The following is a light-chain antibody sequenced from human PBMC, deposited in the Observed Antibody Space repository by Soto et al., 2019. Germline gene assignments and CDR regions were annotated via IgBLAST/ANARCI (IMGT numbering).Light chain of an antibody. CDR3: LSADSSRLYV. Sequence: SYELTQPPSVSVSPGQTARITCSGDELPKEYAYWYQQKPGQAPLLVIYKDTERPSGIPERFSASSSGTTVTLTISGVQAEDEGEYYCLSADSSRLYVFGTGTKVTVL. J-gene: IGLJ1*01. CDR2: KDT. V-gene: IGLV3-25*02. CDR1: ELPKEY.